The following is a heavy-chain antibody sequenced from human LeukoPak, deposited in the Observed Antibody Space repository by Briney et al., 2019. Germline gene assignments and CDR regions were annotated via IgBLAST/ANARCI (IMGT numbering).Heavy chain of an antibody. V-gene: IGHV3-30*18. J-gene: IGHJ4*02. Sequence: GRSLRLSCAASGFTFSSYGMHWVRQAPGKGLEWVAVISYDGSNKYYADSVKGRFTISRDNSKNTLYLQMNSLRAEDTAVYYCAKDRGTEWGQGTLVTVSS. CDR2: ISYDGSNK. D-gene: IGHD3-10*01. CDR1: GFTFSSYG. CDR3: AKDRGTE.